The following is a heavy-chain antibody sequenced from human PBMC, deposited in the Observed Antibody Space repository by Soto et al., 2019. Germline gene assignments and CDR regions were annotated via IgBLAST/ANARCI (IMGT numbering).Heavy chain of an antibody. J-gene: IGHJ4*02. CDR2: IIPIFGTA. Sequence: QVQLVQSGAEVKKPGSSVKVSCKASGGTFSSYAISWVRQAPGQGLEWMGGIIPIFGTANYAQKLQGRVTMTTDTSTSTAYMELRSLRSDDTAVYYCARNELRAMVPTHYDYWGQGTLVTVSS. CDR3: ARNELRAMVPTHYDY. D-gene: IGHD5-18*01. CDR1: GGTFSSYA. V-gene: IGHV1-69*06.